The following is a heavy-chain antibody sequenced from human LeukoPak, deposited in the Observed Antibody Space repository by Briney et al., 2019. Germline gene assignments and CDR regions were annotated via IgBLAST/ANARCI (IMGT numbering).Heavy chain of an antibody. CDR2: IYNVGST. V-gene: IGHV4-59*12. Sequence: SETLSLTCTVSGDSISKYYWNWIRQSPGKGLEWIGYIYNVGSTYYNPSLKNRVSISADSSKNQFSLRLSSVTAADTAVYYCARGGYDFWSALNYWGQGTLVTVSS. CDR3: ARGGYDFWSALNY. J-gene: IGHJ4*02. CDR1: GDSISKYY. D-gene: IGHD3-3*01.